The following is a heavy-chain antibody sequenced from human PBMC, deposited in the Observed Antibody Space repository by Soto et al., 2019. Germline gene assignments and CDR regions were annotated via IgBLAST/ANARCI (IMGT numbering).Heavy chain of an antibody. V-gene: IGHV1-18*01. Sequence: QVQLVQSGAEVKKPGASVKVSCKASGYTFTSYGISWVRQAPGQGLEWMGWISAYNGNTNYAQKLHGRVNMTTDTSTSTAYMELRSLRSDDTAVYYCARYGIAGGLRFCLYGMDVWGQGTTVTVSS. J-gene: IGHJ6*02. CDR3: ARYGIAGGLRFCLYGMDV. CDR2: ISAYNGNT. D-gene: IGHD3-3*01. CDR1: GYTFTSYG.